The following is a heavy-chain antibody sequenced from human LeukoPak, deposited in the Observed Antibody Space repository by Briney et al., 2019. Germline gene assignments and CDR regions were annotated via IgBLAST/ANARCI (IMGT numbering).Heavy chain of an antibody. CDR2: IYTSGST. D-gene: IGHD6-13*01. V-gene: IGHV4-4*07. J-gene: IGHJ4*02. CDR1: GGSISSYY. CDR3: ARVKQQLVRAYYFDY. Sequence: SETQSLTCTVSGGSISSYYWSWIRQPAGKGLEWIGRIYTSGSTNYNPSLKSRVTMSVDTSKNQFSLKLSSVTAADTAVYYCARVKQQLVRAYYFDYWGQGTLVTVSS.